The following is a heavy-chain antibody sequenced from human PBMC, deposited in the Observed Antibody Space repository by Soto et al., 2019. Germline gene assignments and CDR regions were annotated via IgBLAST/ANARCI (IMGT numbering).Heavy chain of an antibody. V-gene: IGHV1-3*01. D-gene: IGHD1-26*01. CDR2: INAGNGNT. CDR1: GYTFTSYA. Sequence: QVQLVQSGAEVKKPGASVKVSCKASGYTFTSYAMHWVRQAPGQRLEWMGWINAGNGNTKYSQKFQGRVTIHRDTSAITAYMELSSLRSEATAVYSCARGVGSSLSDYWGQGTLVTVS. CDR3: ARGVGSSLSDY. J-gene: IGHJ4*02.